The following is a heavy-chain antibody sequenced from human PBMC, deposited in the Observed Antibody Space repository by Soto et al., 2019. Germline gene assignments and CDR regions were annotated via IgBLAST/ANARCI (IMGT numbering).Heavy chain of an antibody. CDR2: LYDVDGT. J-gene: IGHJ3*02. Sequence: DVQLVASGGGLLQPGGSLRLSCAALGLTVRGKKYITWVRQAPGKGLEWVSALYDVDGTYYADSAKGRFTISRDNSNNIIYLQMNSLGPDDTAVYYCASWLEREHAYDIWGLGTMVTVSS. D-gene: IGHD1-1*01. V-gene: IGHV3-53*01. CDR1: GLTVRGKKY. CDR3: ASWLEREHAYDI.